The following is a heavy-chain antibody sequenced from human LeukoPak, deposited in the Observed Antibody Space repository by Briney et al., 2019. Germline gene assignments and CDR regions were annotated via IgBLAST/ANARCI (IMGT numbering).Heavy chain of an antibody. CDR2: ISSSSSTI. CDR3: ANHMWEPHYGMDV. D-gene: IGHD1-26*01. J-gene: IGHJ6*02. V-gene: IGHV3-48*01. Sequence: GGSLRLSCAASGFTFSSYSMNWVRQAPGKGLEWVSYISSSSSTIYYADSVKGRFTISRDNSKNTLYLQMNSLRAEDTAVYYCANHMWEPHYGMDVWGQGTTVTVSS. CDR1: GFTFSSYS.